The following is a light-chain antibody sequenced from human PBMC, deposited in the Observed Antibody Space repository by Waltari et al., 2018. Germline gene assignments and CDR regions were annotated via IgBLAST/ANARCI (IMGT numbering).Light chain of an antibody. V-gene: IGLV3-10*01. CDR2: EDT. CDR3: YSTDSSGDHGV. J-gene: IGLJ3*02. CDR1: ALPDTY. Sequence: SYELTQQPSVSVSPGQTARITCSGDALPDTYVYWYQQQSGQAPVLGIFEDTKRPSGIPERLSGSSSGTTATLTISGAQVEDEADYYCYSTDSSGDHGVFGGGTKLTVL.